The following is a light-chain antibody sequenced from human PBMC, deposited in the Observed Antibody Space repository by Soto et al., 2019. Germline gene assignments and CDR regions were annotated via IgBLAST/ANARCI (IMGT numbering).Light chain of an antibody. CDR2: SAF. CDR3: QQYNKWPPWT. J-gene: IGKJ1*01. V-gene: IGKV3-15*01. Sequence: EIVLTQSPATLSVSPGERATLSCRASQSISNNLAWYQQKPGQAPRLVIYSAFTRATGIPARFSGSGSGTEFTLTISSLQSEDFAVYYCQQYNKWPPWTFDQGTKVEIK. CDR1: QSISNN.